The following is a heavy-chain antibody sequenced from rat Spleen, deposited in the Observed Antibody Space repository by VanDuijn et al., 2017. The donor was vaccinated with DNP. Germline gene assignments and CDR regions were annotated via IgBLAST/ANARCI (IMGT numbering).Heavy chain of an antibody. CDR1: GLTFSSYD. Sequence: EVQLVESGGGLVQPGRSMKLSCAASGLTFSSYDMAWVRQAPKRGLEWVATISTSGSRTYYPDSVKGRFTISRDNAKSSLYLQMNSLKSEDTATYYCARHDTTVSHFYTMDAWGQGTSVTVSS. CDR3: ARHDTTVSHFYTMDA. D-gene: IGHD1-6*01. CDR2: ISTSGSRT. V-gene: IGHV5-25*01. J-gene: IGHJ4*01.